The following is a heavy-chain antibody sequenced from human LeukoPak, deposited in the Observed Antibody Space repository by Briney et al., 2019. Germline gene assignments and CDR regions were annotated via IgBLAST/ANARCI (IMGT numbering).Heavy chain of an antibody. CDR1: GFTFSSYS. Sequence: GGSLRLSCAASGFTFSSYSMNWVRQAPGKGLEWVSSISSSRSYIYYADSVKGRFTISRDNAKNSLYLQMNSLRAEDTAVYYCARLNSRSTSCYFSTFDIWGQGTMVTVSS. V-gene: IGHV3-21*01. CDR2: ISSSRSYI. J-gene: IGHJ3*02. D-gene: IGHD2-2*01. CDR3: ARLNSRSTSCYFSTFDI.